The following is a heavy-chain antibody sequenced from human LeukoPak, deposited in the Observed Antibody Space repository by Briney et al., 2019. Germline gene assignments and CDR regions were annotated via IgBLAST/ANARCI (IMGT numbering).Heavy chain of an antibody. Sequence: SETLSLTCTVSGSSFSSDNYYWSWIRQPPGKGLEWIGYIYYSGTTYYNPSLKSRVTISVDTSKNQFSLKLSSVTAADTAVYYCARVPRSYYYYYYMDVWGKGTTVTVSS. J-gene: IGHJ6*03. CDR2: IYYSGTT. V-gene: IGHV4-30-4*02. CDR1: GSSFSSDNYY. CDR3: ARVPRSYYYYYYMDV.